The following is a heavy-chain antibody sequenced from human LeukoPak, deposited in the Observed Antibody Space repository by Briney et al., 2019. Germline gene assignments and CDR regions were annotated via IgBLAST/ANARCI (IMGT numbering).Heavy chain of an antibody. Sequence: GGSLRLSCAASGFTFSNYAMSWVRQAPGKGLEWVSAISGGGDSTYYADSVKGRFTISRDNSKNTLYLQMNSLRAEDTAVYYCAATRTCSTTTCYGFDIWGQGTMVTVSS. J-gene: IGHJ3*02. V-gene: IGHV3-23*01. CDR2: ISGGGDST. CDR1: GFTFSNYA. D-gene: IGHD2-2*01. CDR3: AATRTCSTTTCYGFDI.